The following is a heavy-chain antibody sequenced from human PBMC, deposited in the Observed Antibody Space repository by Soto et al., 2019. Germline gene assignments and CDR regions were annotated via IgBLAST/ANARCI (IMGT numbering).Heavy chain of an antibody. D-gene: IGHD3-16*01. J-gene: IGHJ6*02. CDR2: IYYSGST. Sequence: SETLSLTCTVSGGSISSSSYYWGWIRQPPGKGLEWIGSIYYSGSTYYNPSLKSRVTISVDTSKSQFSLKLSSVTAADTAVYYCARLERGRNSARGGSYGMDVWGQGTTVTVSS. V-gene: IGHV4-39*01. CDR3: ARLERGRNSARGGSYGMDV. CDR1: GGSISSSSYY.